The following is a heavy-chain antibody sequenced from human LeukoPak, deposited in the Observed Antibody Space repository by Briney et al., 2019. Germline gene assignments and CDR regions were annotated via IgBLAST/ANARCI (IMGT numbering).Heavy chain of an antibody. CDR1: GGTFSSYA. J-gene: IGHJ6*03. Sequence: GASVKVSCKASGGTFSSYAISWVRQAPGQGLEWMGGIIPIFGTANYAQKFQGRVTITTDESTSTAYMEPSSLRSEDTAVYYCARVVAEGPYYYYMDVWGKGTTVTVSS. V-gene: IGHV1-69*05. CDR2: IIPIFGTA. CDR3: ARVVAEGPYYYYMDV.